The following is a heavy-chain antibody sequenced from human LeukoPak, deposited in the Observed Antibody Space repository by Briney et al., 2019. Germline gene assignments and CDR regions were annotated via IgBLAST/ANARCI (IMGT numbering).Heavy chain of an antibody. CDR3: AKDLYSSGYYPLGY. J-gene: IGHJ4*02. CDR1: GFTFSSYG. Sequence: GGSLRLSCAASGFTFSSYGMHWVRQAPGKGLEWVAVISYDGSNKYYADSVKGRFTISRDNSKNTLYLQMNSLRAEDTAVYYCAKDLYSSGYYPLGYWGQGILVTVSS. CDR2: ISYDGSNK. D-gene: IGHD3-22*01. V-gene: IGHV3-30*18.